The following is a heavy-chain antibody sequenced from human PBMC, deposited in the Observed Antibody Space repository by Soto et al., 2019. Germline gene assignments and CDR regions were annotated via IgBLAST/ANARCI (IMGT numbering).Heavy chain of an antibody. V-gene: IGHV3-74*01. D-gene: IGHD1-1*01. CDR2: ISDYGRI. Sequence: GGSLRLSCAASGFTFGNYWMHWVRQAPGKGLVWVSRISDYGRINYADSVKDRFIISRDDARSELYLQLNDLRVGDTATYYCARGGLETFDHWGQGALVTVSS. CDR1: GFTFGNYW. J-gene: IGHJ4*02. CDR3: ARGGLETFDH.